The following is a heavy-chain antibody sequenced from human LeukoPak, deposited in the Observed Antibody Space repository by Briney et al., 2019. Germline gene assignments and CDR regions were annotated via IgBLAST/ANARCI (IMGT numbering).Heavy chain of an antibody. CDR2: INSDGSST. V-gene: IGHV3-74*01. Sequence: GGSLRLSCAASGFTFSSYWMHWVRQAPGKGLVWVSRINSDGSSTSYADSVKGRFTISRDNSKNTLYLQMNSLRAEDTAVYYCAKHPVVVAATRHGMDVWGQGTTVTVSS. D-gene: IGHD2-15*01. CDR1: GFTFSSYW. J-gene: IGHJ6*02. CDR3: AKHPVVVAATRHGMDV.